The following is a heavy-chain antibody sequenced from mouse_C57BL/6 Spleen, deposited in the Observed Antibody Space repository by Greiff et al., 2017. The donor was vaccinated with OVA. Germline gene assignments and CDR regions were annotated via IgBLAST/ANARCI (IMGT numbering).Heavy chain of an antibody. D-gene: IGHD1-2*01. CDR3: AREASSKGLYGSMAY. CDR1: GYTFTNSY. CDR2: IDPANGNT. V-gene: IGHV14-3*01. Sequence: VQLKESVAELVRPGASVKLSCTASGYTFTNSYMHWVKQRPGQGLEWIGRIDPANGNTNYDQKFKGKATITADKSSNTAYLQLSSLTSEDTAVYYGAREASSKGLYGSMAYWGQGTSGTVSA. J-gene: IGHJ4*01.